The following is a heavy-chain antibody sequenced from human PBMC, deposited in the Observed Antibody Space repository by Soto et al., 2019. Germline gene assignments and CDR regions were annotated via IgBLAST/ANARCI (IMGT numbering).Heavy chain of an antibody. D-gene: IGHD3-16*01. Sequence: GAPVKVSCKASGYTFSSHWISWVRQAPGQGLEWMGWISAYNGNTNYAQKLQGRVTMTTDTSTSTAYMELRSLRSDDTAVYYCARAGSDYGDSYMDVWGKGTTVTVSS. J-gene: IGHJ6*03. CDR3: ARAGSDYGDSYMDV. CDR1: GYTFSSHW. V-gene: IGHV1-18*01. CDR2: ISAYNGNT.